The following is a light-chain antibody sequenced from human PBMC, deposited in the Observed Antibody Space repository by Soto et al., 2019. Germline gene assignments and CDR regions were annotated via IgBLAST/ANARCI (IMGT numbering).Light chain of an antibody. Sequence: EIVLTQSPATMPLSPGERATLSCRARQSVNSYLAGYQQKPGQAHRLLIYDASNRATGIPARFSGSGSGTDFTLTISRRAPEDFAVYYCQQRSNWPRTSGQGTKLDIK. V-gene: IGKV3-11*01. CDR2: DAS. CDR1: QSVNSY. J-gene: IGKJ1*01. CDR3: QQRSNWPRT.